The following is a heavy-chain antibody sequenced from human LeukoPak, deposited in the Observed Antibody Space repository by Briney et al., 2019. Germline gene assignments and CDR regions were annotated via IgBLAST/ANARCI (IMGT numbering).Heavy chain of an antibody. J-gene: IGHJ5*02. CDR1: GFTFSSYA. CDR2: ISSSSSYI. CDR3: ASFLVGDAPNNWFDP. V-gene: IGHV3-21*01. D-gene: IGHD2-2*01. Sequence: GGSLRLSCAASGFTFSSYAMSWVRQAPGKGLEWVSSISSSSSYIYYTDSVKGRFTISRDNAKNSLYLQMNSLRAEDTAVYYCASFLVGDAPNNWFDPWGQGTLVTVSS.